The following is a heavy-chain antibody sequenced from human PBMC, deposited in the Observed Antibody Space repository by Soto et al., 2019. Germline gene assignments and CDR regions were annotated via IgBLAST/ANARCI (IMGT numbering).Heavy chain of an antibody. Sequence: GASVKVSCKASGGTFSSYAISWVRQAPGQGLEWMGGIIPIFGTANYAQKFQGRVTITADESTSTAYMELSSLRSDDTAVYYCARDARRWLQLEGDYFDYWGQGTLVTASS. D-gene: IGHD5-12*01. CDR1: GGTFSSYA. CDR3: ARDARRWLQLEGDYFDY. J-gene: IGHJ4*02. CDR2: IIPIFGTA. V-gene: IGHV1-69*13.